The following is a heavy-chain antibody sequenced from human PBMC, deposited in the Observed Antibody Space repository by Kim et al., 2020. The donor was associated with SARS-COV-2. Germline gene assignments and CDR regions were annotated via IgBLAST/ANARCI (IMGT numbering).Heavy chain of an antibody. CDR2: IYSGGST. Sequence: GGSLRLSCAASGFTVSSNYMSWVRQAPGKGLEWVSVIYSGGSTYYADSVKGRFTISRDNSKNAQYLQMNSLRAEDTAGYYCARLEVGALDHWGQGTLVTVSS. CDR1: GFTVSSNY. D-gene: IGHD1-26*01. J-gene: IGHJ4*02. V-gene: IGHV3-53*01. CDR3: ARLEVGALDH.